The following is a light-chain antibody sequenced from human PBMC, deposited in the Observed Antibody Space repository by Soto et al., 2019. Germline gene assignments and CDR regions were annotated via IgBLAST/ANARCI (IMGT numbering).Light chain of an antibody. J-gene: IGKJ3*01. CDR3: QQRSNWLFT. V-gene: IGKV3-11*01. Sequence: EIVLTQSPVTLSLSPGERATLSCRASQSVSSYLAWYQHKPGQAPRLLISDASNRATGIPARFSGSGSGTDFTLTIGNLEPEDFAVYYCQQRSNWLFTFGPGTKVHIK. CDR1: QSVSSY. CDR2: DAS.